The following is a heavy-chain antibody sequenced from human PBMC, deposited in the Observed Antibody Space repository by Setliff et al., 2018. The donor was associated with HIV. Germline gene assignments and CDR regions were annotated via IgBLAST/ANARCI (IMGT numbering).Heavy chain of an antibody. CDR2: IYYSGST. J-gene: IGHJ3*02. D-gene: IGHD6-13*01. CDR1: GGSISSHY. Sequence: PSETLSLTCTVSGGSISSHYWSWIRQPPGKGLEWIGHIYYSGSTYYTPSFKSRVTISVDTSKKQFSLKLNSVTAADTAVYYCARDRSSLSGGPNDAFDIWGQGTMVTVSS. CDR3: ARDRSSLSGGPNDAFDI. V-gene: IGHV4-59*11.